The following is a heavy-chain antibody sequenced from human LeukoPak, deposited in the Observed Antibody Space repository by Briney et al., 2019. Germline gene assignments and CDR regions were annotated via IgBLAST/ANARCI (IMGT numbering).Heavy chain of an antibody. Sequence: SETLSLTCAVSGYSISSGYYWGWIRQPPGKGLEWIGSIYHSGSTYYNPSLKSRVTISVDTSKNQFSLKLSSVTAADTAVHYCARQPPRWELQYYYYYMDVWGKGTTVTVSS. CDR2: IYHSGST. CDR3: ARQPPRWELQYYYYYMDV. CDR1: GYSISSGYY. D-gene: IGHD1-26*01. J-gene: IGHJ6*03. V-gene: IGHV4-38-2*01.